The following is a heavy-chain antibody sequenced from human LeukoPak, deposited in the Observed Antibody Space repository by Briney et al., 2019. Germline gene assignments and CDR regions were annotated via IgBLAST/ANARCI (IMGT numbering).Heavy chain of an antibody. J-gene: IGHJ5*02. Sequence: SETLSLTCSLSGGSISSSSYYWGWIRQPPGKGLEWIGSIYYSGSTYYNPSLKSRVTISVATSKNQFSLKLSSVTAADTAVYYCARRIAARYNWFDPWGQGTLVTVSS. CDR1: GGSISSSSYY. D-gene: IGHD6-6*01. CDR3: ARRIAARYNWFDP. V-gene: IGHV4-39*01. CDR2: IYYSGST.